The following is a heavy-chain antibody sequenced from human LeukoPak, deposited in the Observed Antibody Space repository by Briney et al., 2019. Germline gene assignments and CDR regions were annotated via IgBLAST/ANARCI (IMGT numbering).Heavy chain of an antibody. V-gene: IGHV5-51*01. CDR2: VNPDDSDT. Sequence: GESLNIYCQGSGYSFTSHWIGWVRQMPGKGLEWMGIVNPDDSDTIYSPSFQGQVTISADESITTAYLQWSSLKASDTAMYYCARLRWPRGGRSSFDYWGQGALITVSS. CDR1: GYSFTSHW. J-gene: IGHJ4*02. D-gene: IGHD3-10*01. CDR3: ARLRWPRGGRSSFDY.